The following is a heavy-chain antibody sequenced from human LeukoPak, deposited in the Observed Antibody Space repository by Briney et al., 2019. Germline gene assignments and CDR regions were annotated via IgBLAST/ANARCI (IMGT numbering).Heavy chain of an antibody. CDR1: GFTFDDYV. D-gene: IGHD3-22*01. Sequence: GGSLRLSCAASGFTFDDYVMSWVRQAPGKGLEWVSGINWNGGSRGYADSVKGRFTISRDNAKNSLYLQMNSLRAEDTALYYCARSRHSYDSSGFPHYWGQGTLVTVSS. CDR2: INWNGGSR. J-gene: IGHJ4*02. V-gene: IGHV3-20*04. CDR3: ARSRHSYDSSGFPHY.